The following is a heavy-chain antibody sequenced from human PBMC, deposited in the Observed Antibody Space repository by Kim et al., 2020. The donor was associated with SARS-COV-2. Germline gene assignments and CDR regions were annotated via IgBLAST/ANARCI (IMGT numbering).Heavy chain of an antibody. V-gene: IGHV1-3*01. J-gene: IGHJ6*02. CDR2: INAGNGNT. D-gene: IGHD3-10*01. Sequence: ASVKVSCKASGYTFTSYAMHWVRQAPGQRLEWMGWINAGNGNTKYSQKFQGRVTITRDTSASTAYMELSSLRSEDTAVYYCAREGWVRGVITPPHDYYYGMDVWGQGTTVTVSS. CDR3: AREGWVRGVITPPHDYYYGMDV. CDR1: GYTFTSYA.